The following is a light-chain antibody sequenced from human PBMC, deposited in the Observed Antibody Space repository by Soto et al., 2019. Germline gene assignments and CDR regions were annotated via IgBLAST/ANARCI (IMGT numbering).Light chain of an antibody. Sequence: EIVLTQSPATLSLSPGERATLSCRASQSVSSYLAWYQQKPGQAPRLLIYDASNRATGIPARFSGSGSGTDFTLTISSRLPEDFAVDYCHQHSNCSPLTFGGGTKVEIK. J-gene: IGKJ4*01. CDR3: HQHSNCSPLT. CDR2: DAS. V-gene: IGKV3-11*01. CDR1: QSVSSY.